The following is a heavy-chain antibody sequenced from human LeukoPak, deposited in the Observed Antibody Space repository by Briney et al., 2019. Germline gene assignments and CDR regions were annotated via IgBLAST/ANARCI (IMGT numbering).Heavy chain of an antibody. D-gene: IGHD2-2*01. V-gene: IGHV3-23*01. J-gene: IGHJ4*02. Sequence: PGGSLRLSCAASGFTFSSYAMSWVRQAPGKGLEWVSAISGSGGSTHYADSVKGRFTISRDDSKNTVFLQMNTLRAEDTAVYYCARGHRYCSTTTCYLGDFWGQGTLVTVSS. CDR3: ARGHRYCSTTTCYLGDF. CDR1: GFTFSSYA. CDR2: ISGSGGST.